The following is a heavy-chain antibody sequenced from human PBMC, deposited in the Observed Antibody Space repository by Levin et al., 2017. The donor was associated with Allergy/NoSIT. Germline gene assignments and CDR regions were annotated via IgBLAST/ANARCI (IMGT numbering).Heavy chain of an antibody. Sequence: AGGSLRLSCAASGFTFSDYYMSWIRQAPGKGLEWVSYISSSGSTIYYADSVKGRFTISRDNAKNSLYLQMNSLRAEDTAVYYCARAQYVVTVDGLDYWGQGTLVTVSS. CDR1: GFTFSDYY. CDR2: ISSSGSTI. D-gene: IGHD2-15*01. V-gene: IGHV3-11*01. CDR3: ARAQYVVTVDGLDY. J-gene: IGHJ4*02.